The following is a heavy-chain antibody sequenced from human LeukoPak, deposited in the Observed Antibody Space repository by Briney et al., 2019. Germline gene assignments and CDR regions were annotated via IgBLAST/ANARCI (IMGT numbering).Heavy chain of an antibody. CDR3: ARAPGGSGSYYYYYGMDV. J-gene: IGHJ6*02. CDR1: GGSISSYY. Sequence: SETLSLTCTVSGGSISSYYWSWIRQPAGKGLEWIGRIYTSWSTNYNPSLKSRVTMSVDTSKNQFSLKLSSVTAADTAVYYCARAPGGSGSYYYYYGMDVWGQGTTVTVSS. CDR2: IYTSWST. V-gene: IGHV4-4*07. D-gene: IGHD3-10*01.